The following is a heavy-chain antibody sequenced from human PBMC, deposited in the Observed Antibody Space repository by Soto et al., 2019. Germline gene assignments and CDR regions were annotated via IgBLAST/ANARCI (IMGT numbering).Heavy chain of an antibody. CDR1: GFTFSSYG. CDR2: IWYDGSNK. J-gene: IGHJ4*02. V-gene: IGHV3-33*01. Sequence: QVQLVESGGGVVQPGRSLRLSCAASGFTFSSYGMHWVRQAPGKGLEWVAVIWYDGSNKYYADSVKGRFTISRDNSKNTLYLQMNSLRAEDTAVYYCARGGAYGDPRKSFDYWGQGTLVTVSS. CDR3: ARGGAYGDPRKSFDY. D-gene: IGHD4-17*01.